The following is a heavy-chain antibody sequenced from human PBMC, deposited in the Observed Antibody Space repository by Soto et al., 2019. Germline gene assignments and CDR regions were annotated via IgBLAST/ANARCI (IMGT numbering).Heavy chain of an antibody. CDR1: GFTFSSYG. J-gene: IGHJ4*02. Sequence: GGSLRLSCAASGFTFSSYGMHWVRQAPGKGLEWVAVISYDGSNKYYADSVKGRFTISRDNSKNTLYLQMNSLRAEDTAVYYCAKEDYGHFDYWGQGTLVTVSS. D-gene: IGHD4-17*01. CDR3: AKEDYGHFDY. V-gene: IGHV3-30*18. CDR2: ISYDGSNK.